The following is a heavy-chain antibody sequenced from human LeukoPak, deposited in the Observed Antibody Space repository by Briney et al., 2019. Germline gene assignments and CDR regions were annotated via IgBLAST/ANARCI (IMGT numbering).Heavy chain of an antibody. CDR1: GFTFSNFP. Sequence: GGSLRLSCAASGFTFSNFPMSWVRQAPGKGLEWVANIKQDGSENYYADSVKGRFTISRDNAKNSLYLQMNGLRVEDTAVFYCATYFYYGMDVWGQGTTVTVSS. V-gene: IGHV3-7*01. J-gene: IGHJ6*02. CDR2: IKQDGSEN. CDR3: ATYFYYGMDV.